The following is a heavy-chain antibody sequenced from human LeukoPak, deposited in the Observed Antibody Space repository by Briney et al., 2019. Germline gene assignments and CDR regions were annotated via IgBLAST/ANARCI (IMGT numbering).Heavy chain of an antibody. D-gene: IGHD4-23*01. J-gene: IGHJ6*02. V-gene: IGHV1-69*04. CDR1: GGTFSSYA. CDR2: IIPILGIA. Sequence: ASVKVSYKASGGTFSSYAISWVRQAPGQGLEWMGRIIPILGIANYAQKFQGRVTITADKSTSTAYMELSSLRSEDTAVYYCASGNPYYYYYYGMDVWGQGTTVTVSS. CDR3: ASGNPYYYYYYGMDV.